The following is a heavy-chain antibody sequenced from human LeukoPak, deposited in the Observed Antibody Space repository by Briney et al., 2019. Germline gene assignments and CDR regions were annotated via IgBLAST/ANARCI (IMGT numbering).Heavy chain of an antibody. J-gene: IGHJ4*02. V-gene: IGHV4-39*01. CDR2: IYYSGST. CDR1: GGSISSSDYY. Sequence: SETLSLTCTGSGGSISSSDYYWGWIRQPPGKGLEWIGTIYYSGSTYYNPSLKSRVTISVDTSKNQFSLKLSSSSAADTAVYYCARHSGSRYYSGSGSYYNSAWDYWGQGILVTVSS. CDR3: ARHSGSRYYSGSGSYYNSAWDY. D-gene: IGHD3-10*01.